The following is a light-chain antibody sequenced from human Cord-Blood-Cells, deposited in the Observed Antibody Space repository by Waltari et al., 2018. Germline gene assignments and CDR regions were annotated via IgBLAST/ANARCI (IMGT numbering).Light chain of an antibody. Sequence: QSVLTQPPATSGTPGPRVTISCSGSSSNTGSKTVTGYQQLPGTAPKLLIYSNNQRPSGVPARFSGSKSGTSASLAISGLQSEDEADYYCAAWDDSLNGYVFGTGTKVTVL. CDR3: AAWDDSLNGYV. J-gene: IGLJ1*01. V-gene: IGLV1-44*01. CDR1: SSNTGSKT. CDR2: SNN.